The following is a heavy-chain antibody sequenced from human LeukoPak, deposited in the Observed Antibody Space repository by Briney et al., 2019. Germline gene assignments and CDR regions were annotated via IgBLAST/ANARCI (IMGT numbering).Heavy chain of an antibody. D-gene: IGHD5/OR15-5a*01. CDR3: VKSMSTFYRGFFDY. J-gene: IGHJ4*02. CDR1: GFTFTTYA. Sequence: GSLRLSCAASGFTFTTYAMSWVRQAPGMGLEWVSGISNNGGDTYYADSVKGRLSISRDNSKNTLYLQINSLRAEDTAMYYCVKSMSTFYRGFFDYWGQGTLVSVSS. V-gene: IGHV3-23*01. CDR2: ISNNGGDT.